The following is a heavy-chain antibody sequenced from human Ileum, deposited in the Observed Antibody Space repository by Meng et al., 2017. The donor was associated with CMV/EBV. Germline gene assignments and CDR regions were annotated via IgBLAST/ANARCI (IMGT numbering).Heavy chain of an antibody. CDR3: ASSGYYSFEM. J-gene: IGHJ4*02. CDR2: IHHGGAI. CDR1: GGSLRELNGGW. V-gene: IGHV4-4*02. D-gene: IGHD3-22*01. Sequence: CAVSGGSLRELNGGWWSWVRQPPGQGLEWIAEIHHGGAIHYNPSLGSRVTISLDKSENRVSLQMTSMTAADTAMYYCASSGYYSFEMWGQGTLVTVSS.